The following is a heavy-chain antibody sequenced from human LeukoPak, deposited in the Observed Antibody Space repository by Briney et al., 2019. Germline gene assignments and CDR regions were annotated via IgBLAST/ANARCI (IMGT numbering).Heavy chain of an antibody. V-gene: IGHV4-4*07. Sequence: SETLSLTCTVSGGSISSYYWSWIRQSAGKGLEWIGRIYSSGSTNYNPSLKSRVTISVDKSKKQLSLKLSSVTAADTAVYYCARDTSIAAAGIDYWGQGTLVTVSS. J-gene: IGHJ4*02. CDR2: IYSSGST. CDR3: ARDTSIAAAGIDY. CDR1: GGSISSYY. D-gene: IGHD6-13*01.